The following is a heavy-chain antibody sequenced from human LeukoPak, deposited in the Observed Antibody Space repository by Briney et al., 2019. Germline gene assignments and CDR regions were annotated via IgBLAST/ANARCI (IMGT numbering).Heavy chain of an antibody. V-gene: IGHV3-23*01. Sequence: PGGSLGLSCVGSGFTFRSHAMSWVHQAPEKGLEFVSGIYENGGTTYYADSVKGRFSISRDNSKNTLYLQMDSLRGEDTAVYYCAKDFRIGYSAHFDYWGQGALVTVSS. CDR1: GFTFRSHA. CDR3: AKDFRIGYSAHFDY. J-gene: IGHJ4*02. D-gene: IGHD2-21*01. CDR2: IYENGGTT.